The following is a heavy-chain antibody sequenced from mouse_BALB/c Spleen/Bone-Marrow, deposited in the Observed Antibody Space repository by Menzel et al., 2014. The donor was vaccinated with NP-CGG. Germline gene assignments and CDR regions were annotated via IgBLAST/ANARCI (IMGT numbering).Heavy chain of an antibody. CDR2: IDPANGNT. CDR3: ARVYPNAMDY. J-gene: IGHJ4*01. V-gene: IGHV14-3*02. CDR1: GFNIKDTY. D-gene: IGHD2-1*01. Sequence: DVQLVESGAELVKPGASVKSSCTASGFNIKDTYMHWVKQRPEQGLEWIGRIDPANGNTKYDPKFQGKATITADTSSNTAYLQLSSLTSEDTAVYYCARVYPNAMDYWGQGTSVTVSS.